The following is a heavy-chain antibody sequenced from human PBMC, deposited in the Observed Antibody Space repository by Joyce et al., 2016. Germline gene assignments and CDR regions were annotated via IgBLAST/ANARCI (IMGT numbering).Heavy chain of an antibody. V-gene: IGHV4-39*07. D-gene: IGHD2-2*01. CDR3: ARGWRIVVVPGAVNWFDS. CDR2: ILYSGTT. J-gene: IGHJ5*01. CDR1: GGSMITSSYH. Sequence: QPQLQESGPGLVKPSETLSLTCTVSGGSMITSSYHWGWIRQPPGKGLEWIGNILYSGTTYYNPSLKTRVTMAVDTSRNQFSLSLSSVTAADTAVYYCARGWRIVVVPGAVNWFDSWGQGILVTVSP.